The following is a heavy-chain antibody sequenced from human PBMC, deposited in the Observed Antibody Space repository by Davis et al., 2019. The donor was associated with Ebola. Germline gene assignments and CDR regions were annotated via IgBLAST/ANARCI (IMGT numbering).Heavy chain of an antibody. CDR2: ISASEGHT. CDR3: ARYCHYPDCSYFDC. V-gene: IGHV3-23*01. CDR1: GFTFSNYD. Sequence: PGGSLRLSCAASGFTFSNYDMSWVRQVPGKGLEWVSTISASEGHTHYSDSVKGRFTISRDNSKDTLYLQMNSLRAEDTATYYCARYCHYPDCSYFDCWGQGTMVAVPS. J-gene: IGHJ4*02. D-gene: IGHD2-15*01.